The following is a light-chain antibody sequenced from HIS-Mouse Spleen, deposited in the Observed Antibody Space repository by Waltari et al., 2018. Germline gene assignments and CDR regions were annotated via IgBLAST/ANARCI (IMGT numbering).Light chain of an antibody. CDR1: SSDVGGYNY. CDR2: GVS. J-gene: IGLJ1*01. V-gene: IGLV2-14*01. Sequence: QSALTQPAPVSGSPGQSIPISCTGTSSDVGGYNYVSLYQQHPGKAPKLMIYGVSNRPSGVSNRFSGSKSGNTASLTISGLQAEDEADYYCSSYTSSSTLPYVFGTGTKVTVL. CDR3: SSYTSSSTLPYV.